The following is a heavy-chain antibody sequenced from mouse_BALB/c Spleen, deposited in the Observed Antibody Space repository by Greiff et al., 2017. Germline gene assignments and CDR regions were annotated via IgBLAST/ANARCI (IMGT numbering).Heavy chain of an antibody. CDR3: TRNYGSSSWFAY. CDR2: INPSNGGT. Sequence: VQLQESGAELVKPGASVKLSCKASGYTFTSYYMYWVKQRPGQGLEWIGEINPSNGGTNFNEKFKSKATLTVDKSSSTAYMQLSSLTSEDSAVYYCTRNYGSSSWFAYWGQGTLVTVSA. J-gene: IGHJ3*01. D-gene: IGHD1-1*01. V-gene: IGHV1S81*02. CDR1: GYTFTSYY.